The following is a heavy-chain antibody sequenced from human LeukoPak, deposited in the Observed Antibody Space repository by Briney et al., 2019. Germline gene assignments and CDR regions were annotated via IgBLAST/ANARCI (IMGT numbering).Heavy chain of an antibody. V-gene: IGHV4-4*09. CDR3: ARGIVVVLGPWFDP. Sequence: SETLSFTCTVSGGSISSYYWSWIRQPPGKGLEWIGYIYTSGSTNYNPSLKSRVTISVDTSKNQFSLKLSSVTAADTAVYYCARGIVVVLGPWFDPWGQGTLVTVSS. D-gene: IGHD3-22*01. J-gene: IGHJ5*02. CDR2: IYTSGST. CDR1: GGSISSYY.